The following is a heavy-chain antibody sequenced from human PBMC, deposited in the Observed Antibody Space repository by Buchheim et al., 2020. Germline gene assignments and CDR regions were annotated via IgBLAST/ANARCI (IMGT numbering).Heavy chain of an antibody. V-gene: IGHV3-23*01. CDR2: ISGSGGRT. Sequence: EVQLLESGGGLVQPGGSLRLSCAASGFTFSSYAMSWVRQAPGKGLEWVSAISGSGGRTYYADSVKGRFTISSANSKHTLHLQINSLRAEDTAVYYCAKGEVRFGELFGYWGQGTL. CDR1: GFTFSSYA. CDR3: AKGEVRFGELFGY. J-gene: IGHJ4*02. D-gene: IGHD3-10*01.